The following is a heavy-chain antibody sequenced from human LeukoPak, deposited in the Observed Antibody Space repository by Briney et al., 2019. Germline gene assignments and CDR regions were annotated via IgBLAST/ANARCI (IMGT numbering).Heavy chain of an antibody. CDR1: GFTFSTHW. Sequence: GGSLRLSCTASGFTFSTHWMTWVRQPPGKGLEWVANIKEDGSVKYYVDSVKGRFTISRDNTKNALYLQMNSLRADDTAVYYCASYSRDLSSGWYFDYWGQGTLVTVSS. D-gene: IGHD6-19*01. CDR3: ASYSRDLSSGWYFDY. V-gene: IGHV3-7*03. CDR2: IKEDGSVK. J-gene: IGHJ4*02.